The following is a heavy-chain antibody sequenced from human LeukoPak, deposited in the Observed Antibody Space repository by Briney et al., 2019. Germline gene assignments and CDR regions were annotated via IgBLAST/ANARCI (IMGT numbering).Heavy chain of an antibody. J-gene: IGHJ3*02. D-gene: IGHD6-19*01. Sequence: PGGSLRLSCAASGFTFSDYYMSWIRQAPGKGLEWVSYINSSGSAKYYADSVKGRFTISRDNAKNSLYLQMNSLRAEDTAVYYCARDPKIAVAGTGAFDIWGQGTLVTVSS. CDR1: GFTFSDYY. CDR3: ARDPKIAVAGTGAFDI. V-gene: IGHV3-11*01. CDR2: INSSGSAK.